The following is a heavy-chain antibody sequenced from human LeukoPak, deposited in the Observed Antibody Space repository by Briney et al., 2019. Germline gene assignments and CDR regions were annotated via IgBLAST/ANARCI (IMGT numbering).Heavy chain of an antibody. CDR2: ISGSGGST. V-gene: IGHV3-23*01. Sequence: TGGSLRLSCAASGFTFSSYAMSWVRQAPGKGLEWVSAISGSGGSTYYADSVKGRFTISRDNSKNTLYLQMNSLRAEDTAVYYCAKAGNSSSWYRNAFDIWGQGTMVTVSS. J-gene: IGHJ3*02. CDR1: GFTFSSYA. CDR3: AKAGNSSSWYRNAFDI. D-gene: IGHD6-13*01.